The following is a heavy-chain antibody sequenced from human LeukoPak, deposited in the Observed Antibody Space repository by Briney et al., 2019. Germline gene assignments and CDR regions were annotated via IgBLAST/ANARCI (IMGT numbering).Heavy chain of an antibody. D-gene: IGHD6-19*01. CDR1: GGSISSHY. CDR2: IYYSGST. V-gene: IGHV4-59*11. J-gene: IGHJ5*02. Sequence: PSETLSLTCTVSGGSISSHYWSWIRQPPGKGLEWIGYIYYSGSTNYNLSLKSRVTISVDTSKNQFSLKLSSVTAADTAVYYCARDSDSSGWYWFDPWGQGTLVTVSS. CDR3: ARDSDSSGWYWFDP.